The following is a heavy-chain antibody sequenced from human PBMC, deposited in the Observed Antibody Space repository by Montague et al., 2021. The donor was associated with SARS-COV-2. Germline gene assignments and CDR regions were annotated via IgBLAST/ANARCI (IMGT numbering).Heavy chain of an antibody. V-gene: IGHV4-31*03. Sequence: TLSLTCTVSGGSVSSGGYYWSWIRQHPGKGLEWIGYIYYSGSTYYNPSLKSRVTISVDTSKNQFSLKLSSVTAADTAVYYCATESLGYCSSTSCYGPHYGMDSWGQGPTSPVPS. CDR2: IYYSGST. J-gene: IGHJ6*02. CDR3: ATESLGYCSSTSCYGPHYGMDS. CDR1: GGSVSSGGYY. D-gene: IGHD2-2*01.